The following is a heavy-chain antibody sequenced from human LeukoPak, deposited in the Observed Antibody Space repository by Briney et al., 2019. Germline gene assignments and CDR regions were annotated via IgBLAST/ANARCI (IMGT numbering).Heavy chain of an antibody. J-gene: IGHJ4*02. D-gene: IGHD2-15*01. V-gene: IGHV3-33*03. CDR2: IWHDGSDK. CDR1: GFTLSHYG. CDR3: ATKTGHCSGGSCYDY. Sequence: GSLRLSCVVSGFTLSHYGMHWVRQAPGQGLEWVAVIWHDGSDKYYADSVKGRFTISRDNSKNTLFLEMNSLRAEDTAVYYCATKTGHCSGGSCYDYWGQGTLVTVSS.